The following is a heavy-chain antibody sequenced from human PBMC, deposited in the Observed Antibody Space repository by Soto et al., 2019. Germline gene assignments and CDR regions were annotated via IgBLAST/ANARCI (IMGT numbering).Heavy chain of an antibody. CDR1: GGSISSYY. CDR2: IYYSGST. D-gene: IGHD3-22*01. J-gene: IGHJ4*02. CDR3: ARVRGYYDSSGYYYVFDY. V-gene: IGHV4-59*01. Sequence: SETLSLTCTVSGGSISSYYWSWIRQPPGKGLEWIGYIYYSGSTNYNPSLKSRVTISVDTSKNQFSLKLSSVTAADTAVYYCARVRGYYDSSGYYYVFDYWGQGTLVTVSS.